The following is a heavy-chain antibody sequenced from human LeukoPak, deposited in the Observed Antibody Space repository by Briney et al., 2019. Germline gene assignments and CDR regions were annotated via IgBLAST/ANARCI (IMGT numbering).Heavy chain of an antibody. CDR2: IYYSGST. J-gene: IGHJ3*02. V-gene: IGHV4-59*08. Sequence: SETLSLTCTVSGGSISSYYWSWIRQPPGKGLEWIGYIYYSGSTNYNPSLKSRVTISVDTSKNQFSLKLSSVTAADTAVYYCARQPRVAYSGSPWGAFDIWGQGTMVTVSS. D-gene: IGHD1-26*01. CDR1: GGSISSYY. CDR3: ARQPRVAYSGSPWGAFDI.